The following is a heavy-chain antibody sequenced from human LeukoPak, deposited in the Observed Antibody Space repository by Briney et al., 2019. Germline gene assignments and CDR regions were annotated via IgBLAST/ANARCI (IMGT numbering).Heavy chain of an antibody. Sequence: GGSLRLSCAASGFTFSSYSMNWVRQAPGKGLEWVSYISSSSSTIYYVDSVKGRFTISRDNAKNTLYLQMNSLRAEDTAVYYCARGLVPGFLDYWGQGTPVTVSS. J-gene: IGHJ4*02. CDR3: ARGLVPGFLDY. CDR2: ISSSSSTI. D-gene: IGHD4-11*01. V-gene: IGHV3-48*01. CDR1: GFTFSSYS.